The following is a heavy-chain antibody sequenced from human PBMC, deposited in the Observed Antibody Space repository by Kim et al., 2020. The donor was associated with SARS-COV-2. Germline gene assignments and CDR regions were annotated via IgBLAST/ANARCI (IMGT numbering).Heavy chain of an antibody. CDR3: ARGSGYSYGYSEFDY. CDR1: GFTFSSYG. V-gene: IGHV3-33*01. J-gene: IGHJ4*02. CDR2: IWYDGSNK. Sequence: GGSLRLSCAASGFTFSSYGMHWVRQAPGKGLEWVAVIWYDGSNKYYADSVKGRFTISRDNSKNTLYLQMNSLRAEDTAVYYCARGSGYSYGYSEFDYWGQGTLVTVSS. D-gene: IGHD5-18*01.